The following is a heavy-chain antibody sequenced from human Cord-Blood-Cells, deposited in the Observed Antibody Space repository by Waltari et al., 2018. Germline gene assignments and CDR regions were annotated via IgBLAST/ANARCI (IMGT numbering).Heavy chain of an antibody. Sequence: EVQLLESGGGLVQPGGSLRLSCAASGFTFSSYVMSWVRQAPGKGLEWVSAISGSGGSTYYADSVKGRFTISRDNSKNTLYLQMNSLRAEDTAVYYCAKVRWVGALYYYYMDVWGKGTTVTVSS. CDR1: GFTFSSYV. J-gene: IGHJ6*03. CDR3: AKVRWVGALYYYYMDV. V-gene: IGHV3-23*01. D-gene: IGHD3-10*01. CDR2: ISGSGGST.